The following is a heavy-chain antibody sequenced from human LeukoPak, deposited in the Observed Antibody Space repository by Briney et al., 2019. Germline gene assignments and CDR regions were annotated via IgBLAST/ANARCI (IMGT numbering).Heavy chain of an antibody. Sequence: PSETLSLTCTVSGGSVSSGSYYWSWIRQPPGKGLEWIGYIYYSGSTNYNPSLKSRVTISVDTSKNQFSLKLSSVTAADTAVYYCARDSQLWSFDYWGRGTLVTVSS. CDR1: GGSVSSGSYY. CDR2: IYYSGST. D-gene: IGHD5-18*01. J-gene: IGHJ4*02. V-gene: IGHV4-61*01. CDR3: ARDSQLWSFDY.